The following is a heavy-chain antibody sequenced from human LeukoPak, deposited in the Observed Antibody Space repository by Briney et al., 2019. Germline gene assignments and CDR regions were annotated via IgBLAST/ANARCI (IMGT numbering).Heavy chain of an antibody. V-gene: IGHV1-24*01. CDR3: ARAVGYSSGWYTSFYYYYGMDV. D-gene: IGHD6-19*01. CDR1: GYTLTELS. J-gene: IGHJ6*02. Sequence: ASVKVSCKVSGYTLTELSMHWVRQAPGKGLEWMGGFDPEDGETIYAQKFQGRVTMTEDTSTDTAYMELSSLRSEDTAVYYCARAVGYSSGWYTSFYYYYGMDVWGQGTTVTVSS. CDR2: FDPEDGET.